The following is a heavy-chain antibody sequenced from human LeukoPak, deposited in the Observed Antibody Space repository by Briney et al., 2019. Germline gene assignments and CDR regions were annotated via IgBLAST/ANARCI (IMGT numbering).Heavy chain of an antibody. Sequence: PGGSLRLSCAVSGFTFSSYWMNWVRQAPGKGLEWVASIRQDGGGKSYVDSVKGRFTISRDNTKNSLYLQIDSLRAEDTAMYYCARDGTAAGLYFDLWGQGTLVTVSS. CDR3: ARDGTAAGLYFDL. CDR2: IRQDGGGK. D-gene: IGHD6-13*01. J-gene: IGHJ4*01. V-gene: IGHV3-7*01. CDR1: GFTFSSYW.